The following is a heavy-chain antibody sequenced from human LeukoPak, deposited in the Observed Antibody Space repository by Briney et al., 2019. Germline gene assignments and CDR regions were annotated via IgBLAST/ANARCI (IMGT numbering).Heavy chain of an antibody. J-gene: IGHJ4*02. V-gene: IGHV3-23*01. CDR3: AREGNYFDY. D-gene: IGHD3-10*01. Sequence: GGSLRLSCAASGFTFSSYAMSWVRQAPGKGLEWVSTISGGGDYTYYADSVKGRFTISRDNAKNSLYLQMNSLRAEDTAVYYCAREGNYFDYWGQGTLVSVSS. CDR2: ISGGGDYT. CDR1: GFTFSSYA.